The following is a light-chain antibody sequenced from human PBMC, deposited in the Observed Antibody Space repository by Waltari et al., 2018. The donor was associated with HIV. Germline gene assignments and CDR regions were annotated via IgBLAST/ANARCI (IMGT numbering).Light chain of an antibody. Sequence: ITPSPATLSASPVARVTLSCRASQSLSGNLAWYQQKPGQAPRLLIHGASTRATGFPDRFTGSGSGAEFTLTISSLQSEDFAVYYCQQYNNWPWTFGQGTKVEIK. CDR1: QSLSGN. CDR3: QQYNNWPWT. J-gene: IGKJ1*01. CDR2: GAS. V-gene: IGKV3-15*01.